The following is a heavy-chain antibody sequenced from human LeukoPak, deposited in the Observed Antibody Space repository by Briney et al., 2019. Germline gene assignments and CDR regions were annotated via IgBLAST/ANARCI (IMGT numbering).Heavy chain of an antibody. V-gene: IGHV5-51*01. Sequence: GESLKISCKGSGYNFVTYWIAWVRRMPGKGLEWMGIIYPGDSDTRYSPSFQGQVTISADKSISTAYLQWSSLKASDTAMYYCARRDGIYNWLDPWGQGTLVTVSS. CDR3: ARRDGIYNWLDP. CDR2: IYPGDSDT. J-gene: IGHJ5*02. CDR1: GYNFVTYW. D-gene: IGHD3-3*02.